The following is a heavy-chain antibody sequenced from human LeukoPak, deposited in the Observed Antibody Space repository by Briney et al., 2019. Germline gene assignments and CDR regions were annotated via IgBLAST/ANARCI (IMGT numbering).Heavy chain of an antibody. CDR3: ARHGLGIYYYYGMDV. Sequence: GESLKISCKGSGYSFTSYWIGWVRQMPGKGLEWMGTIYPGDSDTRYSPSFQGQVTISADKSISTAYLQWSSLKASDTAMYYCARHGLGIYYYYGMDVWGQGTTVTVSS. J-gene: IGHJ6*02. CDR1: GYSFTSYW. CDR2: IYPGDSDT. D-gene: IGHD6-19*01. V-gene: IGHV5-51*01.